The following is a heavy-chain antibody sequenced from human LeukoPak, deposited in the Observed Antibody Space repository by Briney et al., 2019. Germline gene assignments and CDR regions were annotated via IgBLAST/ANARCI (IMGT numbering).Heavy chain of an antibody. V-gene: IGHV4-34*01. CDR1: GGSFSGYY. CDR2: INHSGST. Sequence: SETLSLTCAVYGGSFSGYYWSWIRQPPGKGLEWIGEINHSGSTNYNPSLKSRVTISVDTSKNQFSLKLSSVTAADTAVYYCARGFSAVAGIGIDYWGQGTLVTVSS. D-gene: IGHD6-19*01. CDR3: ARGFSAVAGIGIDY. J-gene: IGHJ4*02.